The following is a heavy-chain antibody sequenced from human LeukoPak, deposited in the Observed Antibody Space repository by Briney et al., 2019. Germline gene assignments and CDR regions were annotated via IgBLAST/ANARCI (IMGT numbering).Heavy chain of an antibody. CDR3: ARGQMGAPTDY. CDR1: GFTFSNYA. V-gene: IGHV3-74*01. CDR2: ISSDGSSI. J-gene: IGHJ4*02. D-gene: IGHD1-26*01. Sequence: GGSLRLSCAASGFTFSNYAMYWVRQAPGKGLVWVSRISSDGSSIIYADSVKGRFTISRDIAKNTLYLQMNSLRAEDTAVYYCARGQMGAPTDYWGQGTLVTVSS.